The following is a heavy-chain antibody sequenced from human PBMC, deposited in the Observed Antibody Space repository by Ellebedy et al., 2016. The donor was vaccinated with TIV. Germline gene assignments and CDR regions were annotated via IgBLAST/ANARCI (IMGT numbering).Heavy chain of an antibody. D-gene: IGHD6-13*01. V-gene: IGHV3-15*01. CDR3: TTGSSRGY. J-gene: IGHJ4*02. CDR1: GFTFTDAW. Sequence: PGGSLRLSCAVSGFTFTDAWMTWVRQGPGKGLEWVGRIKSNTVGETRDYAAPVKGRFTISMDDSKRTLFLQMNSLNAEDTAVYYCTTGSSRGYWGQGTLVTVSS. CDR2: IKSNTVGETR.